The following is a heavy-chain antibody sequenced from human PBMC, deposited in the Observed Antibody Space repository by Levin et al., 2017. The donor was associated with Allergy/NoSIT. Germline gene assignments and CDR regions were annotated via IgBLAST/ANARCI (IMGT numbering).Heavy chain of an antibody. V-gene: IGHV1-8*02. D-gene: IGHD2-15*01. Sequence: GESLKISCKASGYTFTNFYINWVRQAPGQGLEWMGWMNPNGGHAGYSQKFQGRVTMTGNSSITTAYMELSSLRSEDTATYYCARVRSDLAQRIYYFDEWGQGTLVTVSS. J-gene: IGHJ4*02. CDR1: GYTFTNFY. CDR2: MNPNGGHA. CDR3: ARVRSDLAQRIYYFDE.